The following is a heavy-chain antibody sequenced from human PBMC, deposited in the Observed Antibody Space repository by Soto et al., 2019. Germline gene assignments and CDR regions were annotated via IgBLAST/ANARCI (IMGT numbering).Heavy chain of an antibody. J-gene: IGHJ6*02. CDR3: LFIAAAGSAHYYSYYGMDV. CDR2: ISYDGSNK. CDR1: GFTFSSYS. V-gene: IGHV3-30-3*01. Sequence: GGSLRLSCAASGFTFSSYSMHWVRQAPGKGLEWVAVISYDGSNKYYAASVKGRFTISRDNSKNTLSLQMNSLRAEDTAVYSPLFIAAAGSAHYYSYYGMDVWGQGTTVTVSS. D-gene: IGHD6-13*01.